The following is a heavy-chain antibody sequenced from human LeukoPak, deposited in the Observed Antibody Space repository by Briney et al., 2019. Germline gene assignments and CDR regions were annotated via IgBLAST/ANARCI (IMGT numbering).Heavy chain of an antibody. CDR3: ASQLGGTTFH. CDR2: IYASGTT. D-gene: IGHD1-1*01. Sequence: SETLSLTCTVSGDSISSYYWSWIRQPAGKGLEWIGRIYASGTTNYNPSLQSRVTISLDTSKSQFSLKLSSVTAADTAVYYCASQLGGTTFHWGQGTLVTVSS. J-gene: IGHJ4*02. CDR1: GDSISSYY. V-gene: IGHV4-4*07.